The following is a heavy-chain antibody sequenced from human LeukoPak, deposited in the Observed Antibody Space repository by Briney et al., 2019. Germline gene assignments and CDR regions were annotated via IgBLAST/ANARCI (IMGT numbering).Heavy chain of an antibody. V-gene: IGHV4-59*01. J-gene: IGHJ3*02. CDR2: IYYSGST. CDR1: GGSISSYY. CDR3: ARFLRRHDAFDI. Sequence: SETPSLTCTVSGGSISSYYWSWIRQPPGKGLEWIGYIYYSGSTNYNPSLKSRVTISVDTSKNQFSLKLSSVTAADTAVYYCARFLRRHDAFDIWGQGTMVTVSS. D-gene: IGHD2/OR15-2a*01.